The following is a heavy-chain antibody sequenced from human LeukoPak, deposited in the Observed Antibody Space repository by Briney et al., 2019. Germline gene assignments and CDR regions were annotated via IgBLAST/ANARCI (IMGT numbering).Heavy chain of an antibody. J-gene: IGHJ4*02. V-gene: IGHV4-34*01. CDR1: GGSFSGYY. D-gene: IGHD6-6*01. Sequence: SETLSLTCAVCGGSFSGYYWSWIRQRPGKGLEWIGEINHSGSTNYNPSLKSRVTISVDTSKNQFSLKLSSVTAADSAVYYCASFDIAARAESDYFDYWGQGTLVTVSS. CDR3: ASFDIAARAESDYFDY. CDR2: INHSGST.